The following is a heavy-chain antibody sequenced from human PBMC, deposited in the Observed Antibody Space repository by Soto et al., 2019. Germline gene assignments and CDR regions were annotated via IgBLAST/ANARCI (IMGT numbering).Heavy chain of an antibody. CDR1: GYTFTSYD. V-gene: IGHV1-8*01. Sequence: QVQLVQSGAEVKKPGASVKVSCKASGYTFTSYDINWVRQATGQGLEWMGWMNPNSGNTGYAQKFQGRVTMTMHTSISTAYMELSSLRSADTAVYYCARISRGNKGGYNDYWGQGTLVTVSS. J-gene: IGHJ4*02. D-gene: IGHD5-12*01. CDR2: MNPNSGNT. CDR3: ARISRGNKGGYNDY.